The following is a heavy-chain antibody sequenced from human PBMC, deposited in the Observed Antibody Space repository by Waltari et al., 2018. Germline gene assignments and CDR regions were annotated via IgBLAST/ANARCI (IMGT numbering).Heavy chain of an antibody. J-gene: IGHJ4*02. CDR1: GGSISSSSYY. CDR3: ARDFIPLGPVPAATPYFDY. D-gene: IGHD2-2*01. Sequence: QLQLQESGPGLVKPSETLSLTCTVSGGSISSSSYYWGWIRQPPGKGLEWIGSIYYSGSTYYNPSLKSRVTISVDTSKNQFSLKLSSVTAADTAVYYCARDFIPLGPVPAATPYFDYWGQGTLVTVSS. V-gene: IGHV4-39*07. CDR2: IYYSGST.